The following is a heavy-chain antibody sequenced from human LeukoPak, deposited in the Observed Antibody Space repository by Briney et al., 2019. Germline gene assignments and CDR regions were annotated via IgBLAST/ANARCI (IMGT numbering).Heavy chain of an antibody. CDR1: GFTFSDYY. CDR2: ISSSGSYT. J-gene: IGHJ4*02. Sequence: PGGSLRLSCAASGFTFSDYYMSWIRQAPGKGLEWVSYISSSGSYTNYADSVKGRFTISRDNAKNTLYLQMNSLRPEDTAVYFCTKDTYGPEDSWGQGTLVTVSS. V-gene: IGHV3-11*06. CDR3: TKDTYGPEDS. D-gene: IGHD4-17*01.